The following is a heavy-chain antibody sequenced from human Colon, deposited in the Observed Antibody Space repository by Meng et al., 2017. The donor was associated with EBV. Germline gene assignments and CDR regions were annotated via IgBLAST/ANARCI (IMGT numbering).Heavy chain of an antibody. J-gene: IGHJ4*02. Sequence: QVPVQRRGAGLLQPSETLSLTCTVYGGPLSGFYWTWIRQSPGKGLEWIGEIDDSGNIIYNPSLKSRVTISGDTSKNQFSLNVSSVTAADTAVYYCARSRWLLLQLWGQGTLVTISS. D-gene: IGHD3-22*01. CDR3: ARSRWLLLQL. V-gene: IGHV4-34*01. CDR2: IDDSGNI. CDR1: GGPLSGFY.